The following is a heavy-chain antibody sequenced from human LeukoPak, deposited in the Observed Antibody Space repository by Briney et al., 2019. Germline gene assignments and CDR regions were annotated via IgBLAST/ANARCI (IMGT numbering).Heavy chain of an antibody. J-gene: IGHJ4*02. Sequence: QPGGSLRLSCVVSGFTFSTYNMNWVRQAPGKGLEWVSYISSSSDTIFYADSVRGRFTISRDNAKKSLYLQMSSLRAEDTAVYYCARPYCSSTGCPTFDDWGQGTLVTVSS. CDR2: ISSSSDTI. CDR1: GFTFSTYN. CDR3: ARPYCSSTGCPTFDD. D-gene: IGHD2-2*01. V-gene: IGHV3-48*01.